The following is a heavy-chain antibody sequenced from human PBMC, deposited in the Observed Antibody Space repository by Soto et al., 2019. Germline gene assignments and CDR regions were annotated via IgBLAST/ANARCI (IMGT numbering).Heavy chain of an antibody. CDR2: IYSGGST. CDR3: ARASGYDSGWFDP. D-gene: IGHD5-12*01. V-gene: IGHV3-53*04. CDR1: GFTVSSNY. Sequence: GSLRLSCAASGFTVSSNYMSWVRQAPGKGLEWVSVIYSGGSTYYADSVKGRFTISRHNSKNTLYLQMNSLRAEDTAVYYCARASGYDSGWFDPWGQGTLVTVS. J-gene: IGHJ5*02.